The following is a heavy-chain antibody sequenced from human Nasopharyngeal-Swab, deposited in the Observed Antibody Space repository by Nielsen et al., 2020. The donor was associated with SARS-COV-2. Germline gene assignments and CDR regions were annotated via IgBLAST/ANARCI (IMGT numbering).Heavy chain of an antibody. Sequence: GESLKISCAASGFTFSSYSMNWVRQAPGKGLEWVSYISSSGSTIYYADSVKGRFTISRDNAKNSLYLQMNSLRAEDAAVYYCAKDYGDFHGWFDPWGQGTLVTVSS. D-gene: IGHD4-17*01. J-gene: IGHJ5*02. CDR1: GFTFSSYS. V-gene: IGHV3-48*04. CDR2: ISSSGSTI. CDR3: AKDYGDFHGWFDP.